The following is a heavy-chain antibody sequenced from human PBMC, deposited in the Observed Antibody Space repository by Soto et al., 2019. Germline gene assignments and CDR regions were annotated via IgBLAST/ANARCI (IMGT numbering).Heavy chain of an antibody. CDR1: GGTFSSYA. CDR3: ARGANIFRNGYSYGIYFDY. Sequence: GASVKVSCKASGGTFSSYAISWVRQAPGQGLEWMGGIIPIFGTANYAQKFQGRVTSTADESTSTAYMELSSLRSEDTAVYYCARGANIFRNGYSYGIYFDYWGQGTPVTVSS. J-gene: IGHJ4*02. V-gene: IGHV1-69*13. D-gene: IGHD5-18*01. CDR2: IIPIFGTA.